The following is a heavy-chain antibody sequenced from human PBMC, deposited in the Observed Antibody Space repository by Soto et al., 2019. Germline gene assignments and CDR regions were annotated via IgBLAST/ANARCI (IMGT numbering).Heavy chain of an antibody. CDR1: GYSFTIYW. Sequence: PGESLKISCKCSGYSFTIYWIGWVRQMPGKGLEWMGLIYPGDSDTRYSPSFQGQVTISADKSISTAYLQWSSLKASDTAMYYCARQPDYYGSGSFYYYGMDVWGQGTTVTVSS. CDR3: ARQPDYYGSGSFYYYGMDV. J-gene: IGHJ6*02. D-gene: IGHD3-10*01. V-gene: IGHV5-51*01. CDR2: IYPGDSDT.